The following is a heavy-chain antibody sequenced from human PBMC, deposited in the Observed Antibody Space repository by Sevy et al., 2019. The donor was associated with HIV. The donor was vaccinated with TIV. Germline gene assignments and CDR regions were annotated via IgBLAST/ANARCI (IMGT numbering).Heavy chain of an antibody. V-gene: IGHV1-69*13. J-gene: IGHJ6*02. CDR2: IIPIFGTA. CDR3: TRRDIVVVPAAIKTQKGGYYYYGMDV. Sequence: ASVKVSCKASGGTFSSYAISWVRQAPGQGLEWMGGIIPIFGTANYAQKFQGRVTITADESTSTAYMELSSLRSEDTAVYYCTRRDIVVVPAAIKTQKGGYYYYGMDVWGQGTTVTVSS. D-gene: IGHD2-2*02. CDR1: GGTFSSYA.